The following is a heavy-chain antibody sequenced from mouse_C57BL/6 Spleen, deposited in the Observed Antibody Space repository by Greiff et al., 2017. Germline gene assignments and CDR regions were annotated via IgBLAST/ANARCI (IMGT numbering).Heavy chain of an antibody. V-gene: IGHV1-81*01. J-gene: IGHJ4*01. CDR2: IYPRSGNT. Sequence: VKLMESGAELARPGASVKLSCKASGYTFTSYGISWVKQRTGQGLEWIGEIYPRSGNTYYNEKFKGKATLTADKSSSTAYMELRSLTSEDSAVYFCARTGPYYAMDYWGQGTSVTVSS. CDR3: ARTGPYYAMDY. D-gene: IGHD3-1*01. CDR1: GYTFTSYG.